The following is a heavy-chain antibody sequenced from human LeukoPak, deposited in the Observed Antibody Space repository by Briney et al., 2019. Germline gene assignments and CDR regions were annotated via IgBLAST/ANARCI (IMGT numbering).Heavy chain of an antibody. CDR1: GFTFSSYA. J-gene: IGHJ4*02. CDR2: ISYDGSNK. D-gene: IGHD2-2*01. CDR3: ARGVVPATSHIPLMEY. Sequence: GRSLRLSCAASGFTFSSYAMHWVRQAPGKGLEWVAVISYDGSNKYYADSVKGRFTISRDNSKNTLYLQMNSLRAEDTAVYYCARGVVPATSHIPLMEYWGQGLLVTVSS. V-gene: IGHV3-30-3*01.